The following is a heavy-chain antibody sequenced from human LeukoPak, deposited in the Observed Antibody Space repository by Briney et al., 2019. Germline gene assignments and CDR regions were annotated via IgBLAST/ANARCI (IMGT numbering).Heavy chain of an antibody. Sequence: PGGSLRLSCATSGFSFTTYWMSWVRRAPGKGLEWVANINEDGTEMYYVDSVKGRFTISRDSARNSLYLQMNTLRAEDTAIYYCARDLHGSGYSDYWGQGTLVTVSS. D-gene: IGHD2-15*01. J-gene: IGHJ4*02. V-gene: IGHV3-7*01. CDR1: GFSFTTYW. CDR3: ARDLHGSGYSDY. CDR2: INEDGTEM.